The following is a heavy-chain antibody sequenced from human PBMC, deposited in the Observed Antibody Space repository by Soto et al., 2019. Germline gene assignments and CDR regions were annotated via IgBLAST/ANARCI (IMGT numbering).Heavy chain of an antibody. D-gene: IGHD6-19*01. Sequence: QVQLVQSAAEVGKPGASVKVSCKASGYTFTTIRLSWVRQAPGQGLEWMGWIRPHNGDTQYAQKFQARDTMTAVTSTTTAYMDVRSLRPVDTAVFYCARDRSGWYDFWGQGTLVTVSS. CDR1: GYTFTTIR. CDR2: IRPHNGDT. J-gene: IGHJ5*01. CDR3: ARDRSGWYDF. V-gene: IGHV1-18*01.